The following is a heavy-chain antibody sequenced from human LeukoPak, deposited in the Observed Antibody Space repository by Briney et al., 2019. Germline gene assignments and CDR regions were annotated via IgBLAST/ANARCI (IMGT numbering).Heavy chain of an antibody. Sequence: GGSLRLSCAASGSTFSSYAMSWVRQAPGKGLEWVSAISGSGGSTYYADSVKGRFTISRDNSKNTLYLQMNSLRAEDTAVYYCAKDPLGVGATGWFDPWGQGTLVTVSS. J-gene: IGHJ5*02. CDR2: ISGSGGST. D-gene: IGHD1-26*01. V-gene: IGHV3-23*01. CDR1: GSTFSSYA. CDR3: AKDPLGVGATGWFDP.